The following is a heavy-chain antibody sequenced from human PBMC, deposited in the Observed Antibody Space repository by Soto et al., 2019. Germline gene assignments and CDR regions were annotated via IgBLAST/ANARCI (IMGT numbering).Heavy chain of an antibody. D-gene: IGHD6-6*01. CDR3: ARDRQLDPYGMDV. CDR1: GYTFTCYY. Sequence: ASVKVSCKASGYTFTCYYMNWVRQAPGQGLEWMGIINPNGGSTSYAQKYQGRVTMTRDTSTSTVYMELSSLRSEDTAVYYCARDRQLDPYGMDVWGQGTTVTVSS. CDR2: INPNGGST. J-gene: IGHJ6*02. V-gene: IGHV1-46*01.